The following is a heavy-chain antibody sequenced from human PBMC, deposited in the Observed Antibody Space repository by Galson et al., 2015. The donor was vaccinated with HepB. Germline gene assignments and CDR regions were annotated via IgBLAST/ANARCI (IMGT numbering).Heavy chain of an antibody. D-gene: IGHD3-10*01. J-gene: IGHJ4*02. CDR3: ASPGGSGSYRLDY. V-gene: IGHV1-3*01. CDR2: INAGNGNT. CDR1: GYTFTNYA. Sequence: SVKVSCKASGYTFTNYAIHWVRQAPGQGLEWMGWINAGNGNTKYSQKFQGRVTITRDTSASTAYMELSSLRSEDTAMYYDASPGGSGSYRLDYWGQGTLVTVSS.